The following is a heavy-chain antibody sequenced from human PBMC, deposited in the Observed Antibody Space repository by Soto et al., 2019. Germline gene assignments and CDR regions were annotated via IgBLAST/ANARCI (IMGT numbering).Heavy chain of an antibody. CDR1: GRSLSGYY. D-gene: IGHD6-13*01. CDR2: INHSGST. Sequence: QVQLQQWGAGLLKPSETLSLTCAVYGRSLSGYYWSWISQPPGKGLEWIGEINHSGSTNYNPSLKSRVTISVDTSKNQFSLKLSSVTAADTAVYYCAYSSSWYYFDYWGQGTLVTVSS. J-gene: IGHJ4*02. V-gene: IGHV4-34*01. CDR3: AYSSSWYYFDY.